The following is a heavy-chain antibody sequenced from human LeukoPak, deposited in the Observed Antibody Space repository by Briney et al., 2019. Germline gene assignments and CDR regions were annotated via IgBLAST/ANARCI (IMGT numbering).Heavy chain of an antibody. CDR2: ISWNSGSI. Sequence: WVSGISWNSGSIGYADSVKGRFTISRDNAKNSLYLQMNSLRAEDTALYYCAKGYSYGSLDYWGQGTLVTVSS. J-gene: IGHJ4*02. D-gene: IGHD5-18*01. CDR3: AKGYSYGSLDY. V-gene: IGHV3-9*01.